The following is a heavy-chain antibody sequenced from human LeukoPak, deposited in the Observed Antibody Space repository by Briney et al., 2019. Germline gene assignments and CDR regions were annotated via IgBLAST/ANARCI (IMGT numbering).Heavy chain of an antibody. Sequence: SETLSLTCAVYGGSFSGYYWSWIRQPPGKGLEWIGEINHSGSTNYNPSLKSRVTISVDTSKNQFSLKLSSVTAADTAVYYCARVRADTAMVTYWYFDLWGRGTLVTVSS. CDR3: ARVRADTAMVTYWYFDL. D-gene: IGHD5-18*01. CDR2: INHSGST. CDR1: GGSFSGYY. J-gene: IGHJ2*01. V-gene: IGHV4-34*01.